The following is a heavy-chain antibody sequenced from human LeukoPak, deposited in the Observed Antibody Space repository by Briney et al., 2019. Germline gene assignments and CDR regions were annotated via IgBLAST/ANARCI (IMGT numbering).Heavy chain of an antibody. D-gene: IGHD3-9*01. J-gene: IGHJ4*02. V-gene: IGHV3-48*01. Sequence: PGGSLRLACAASGFNIRGYAPDWVRQAPGKGLEWLAFIDYSAKVIYYADSVKGRFAISRDDAKNSLYLQMNSLRAENTAVYYCGRDLPTGYAIDSWGQGALVTVSS. CDR3: GRDLPTGYAIDS. CDR2: IDYSAKVI. CDR1: GFNIRGYA.